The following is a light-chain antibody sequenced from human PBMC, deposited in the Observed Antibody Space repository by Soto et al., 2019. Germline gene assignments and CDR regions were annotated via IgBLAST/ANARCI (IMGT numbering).Light chain of an antibody. J-gene: IGKJ1*01. CDR3: QHYAVSLRP. Sequence: RGTLSCRASQNLGTLYLAWFQQKSGQAPRLLIYSASRRATGIPDRFTGSGSGTDFTLTIIRVEPEDFARYFCQHYAVSLRPFGQG. CDR1: QNLGTLY. V-gene: IGKV3-20*01. CDR2: SAS.